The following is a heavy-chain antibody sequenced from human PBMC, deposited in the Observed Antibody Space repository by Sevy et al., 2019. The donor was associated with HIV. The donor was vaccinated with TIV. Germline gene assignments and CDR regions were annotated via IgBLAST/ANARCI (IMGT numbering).Heavy chain of an antibody. Sequence: ASVKVSCRASGYTLSSYDINWVRQATGQGLEWMGWMNPDSGRRGYAPKFQGRVTMTTNTSIGTAYMELRSLRSEDSAVYYCARADLDSSTFFYYYGMDVWGQGTTVIVSS. J-gene: IGHJ6*02. CDR2: MNPDSGRR. CDR1: GYTLSSYD. CDR3: ARADLDSSTFFYYYGMDV. V-gene: IGHV1-8*01. D-gene: IGHD6-13*01.